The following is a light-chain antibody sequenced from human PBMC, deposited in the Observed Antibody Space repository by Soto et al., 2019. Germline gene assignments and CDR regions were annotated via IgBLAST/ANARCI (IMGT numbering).Light chain of an antibody. J-gene: IGLJ1*01. CDR2: DVS. V-gene: IGLV2-14*01. CDR1: SGDVGGYNY. Sequence: QSVLTQPASVSGSPGQSITISCTGTSGDVGGYNYVSWYQQHPGKAPKFMIYDVSNRPSGVSTRFSGSKSGNTASLTISGLQAEDEADYYCNSYTTSNTRQIVFGTGTRSPS. CDR3: NSYTTSNTRQIV.